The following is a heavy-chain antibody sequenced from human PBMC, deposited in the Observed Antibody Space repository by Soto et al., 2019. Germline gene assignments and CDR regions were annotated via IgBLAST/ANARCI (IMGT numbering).Heavy chain of an antibody. V-gene: IGHV1-46*03. CDR2: INLIVGST. J-gene: IGHJ4*02. CDR3: ASDILTGPDSAY. D-gene: IGHD3-9*01. CDR1: GYTFTSYY. Sequence: ASVKVSCKASGYTFTSYYMHWVRQAPGQGLEWMGKINLIVGSTSYAQKFQGRVTMTRYTSTSTVYMELSSLRSEDTAVYYCASDILTGPDSAYWGQGTLVTVSS.